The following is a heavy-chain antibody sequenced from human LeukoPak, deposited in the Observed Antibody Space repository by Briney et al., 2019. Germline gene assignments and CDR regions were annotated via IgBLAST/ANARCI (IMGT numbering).Heavy chain of an antibody. V-gene: IGHV3-7*05. CDR2: IKQDGSEK. J-gene: IGHJ4*02. D-gene: IGHD4-17*01. CDR1: GFTFSSYW. CDR3: ARDSGYGDLDY. Sequence: GGSLRLSCAASGFTFSSYWMSWVRQAPGKGLEWVANIKQDGSEKYYVDSVKGRFTISRDNAKNSLYLQTNSLRAEDTAVYYCARDSGYGDLDYWGQGTLVTVSS.